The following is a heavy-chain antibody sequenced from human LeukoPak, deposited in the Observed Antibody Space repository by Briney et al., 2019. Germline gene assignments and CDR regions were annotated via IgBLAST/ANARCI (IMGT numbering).Heavy chain of an antibody. CDR1: GYSISSGYY. CDR2: IYHSGST. Sequence: SETLSLTCAVSGYSISSGYYWGWIRQPPGQGLEWIGSIYHSGSTYYNPSLKSRVTISVDTSKNQFSLKLSSVTAADTAVYYCARQSSGWYWGQGTLVTVSS. V-gene: IGHV4-38-2*01. J-gene: IGHJ4*02. CDR3: ARQSSGWY. D-gene: IGHD6-19*01.